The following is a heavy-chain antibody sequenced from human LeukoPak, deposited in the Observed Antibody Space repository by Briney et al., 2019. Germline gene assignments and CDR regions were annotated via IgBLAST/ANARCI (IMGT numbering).Heavy chain of an antibody. V-gene: IGHV3-30*18. D-gene: IGHD4-17*01. J-gene: IGHJ6*02. Sequence: GGSLRLSCAASGFTFSSYGMHWVRQAPGKGLEWVAVISYDGSNKYYADSVKGRFTISRDNSKNTLYLQMNSLRAEDTAAYYCAKEGTTVTYYYGMDVWGQGTMVTVSS. CDR3: AKEGTTVTYYYGMDV. CDR1: GFTFSSYG. CDR2: ISYDGSNK.